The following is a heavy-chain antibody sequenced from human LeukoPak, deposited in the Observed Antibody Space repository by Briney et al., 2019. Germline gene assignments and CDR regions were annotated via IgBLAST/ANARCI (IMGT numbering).Heavy chain of an antibody. CDR1: GFTISSHE. J-gene: IGHJ3*01. Sequence: GGSLRLSCAASGFTISSHEMNWVRQPPGEGLEWVSYISDSGSPIYYADSVKGRFTVSRDNAKNSMYLQMNSLRAEDTALYYCARQTLGATGYSAFDFWGQGTLVTVSS. CDR2: ISDSGSPI. D-gene: IGHD3-9*01. CDR3: ARQTLGATGYSAFDF. V-gene: IGHV3-48*03.